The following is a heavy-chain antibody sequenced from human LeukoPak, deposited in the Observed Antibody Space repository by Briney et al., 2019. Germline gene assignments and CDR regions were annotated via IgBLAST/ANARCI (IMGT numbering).Heavy chain of an antibody. CDR1: GFTFRNFA. V-gene: IGHV3-23*01. D-gene: IGHD3-22*01. CDR2: ISGGGEHT. J-gene: IGHJ4*01. CDR3: AKEVHDGSGYTADY. Sequence: PGGSLRLSCAASGFTFRNFAMKWVRQAPGKGLEWVSDISGGGEHTFYADSVKGRFTISRDNSKNTVYLQMNSLRAEDMAVYYCAKEVHDGSGYTADYWGQGTLVTVSS.